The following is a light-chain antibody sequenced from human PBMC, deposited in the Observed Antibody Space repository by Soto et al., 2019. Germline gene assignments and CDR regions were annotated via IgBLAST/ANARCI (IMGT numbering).Light chain of an antibody. Sequence: QSALNQPASVSGSPGQSITISCTGTSSDVGGYNYVSWYQQHQGKAPKLMIYEVSYRPSGVSVRFSGSKSGNTASLTISGLQAEDEADYYCCSYTSSITYVFGTGTKVTVL. CDR1: SSDVGGYNY. CDR3: CSYTSSITYV. V-gene: IGLV2-14*01. CDR2: EVS. J-gene: IGLJ1*01.